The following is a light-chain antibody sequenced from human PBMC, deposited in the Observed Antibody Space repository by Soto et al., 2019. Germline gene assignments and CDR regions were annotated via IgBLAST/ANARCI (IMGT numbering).Light chain of an antibody. J-gene: IGLJ3*02. CDR1: SSDVGGYNY. CDR2: DVT. V-gene: IGLV2-14*03. Sequence: QSALTQPASVSGSPGQSITISCTGTSSDVGGYNYVSWYQHHPGKAPKLMIYDVTNRPSGVSNRFSGSKSGNTASLTISGQQAEYEADYYCTLYTTSSPYLVFGGGTKLTVL. CDR3: TLYTTSSPYLV.